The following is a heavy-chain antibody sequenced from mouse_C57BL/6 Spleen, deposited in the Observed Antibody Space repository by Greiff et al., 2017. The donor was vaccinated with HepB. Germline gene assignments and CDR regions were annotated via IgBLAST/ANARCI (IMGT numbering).Heavy chain of an antibody. CDR2: IDPETGGT. Sequence: QVHVKQSGAELVRPGASVTLSCKASGYTFTDYEMHWVKQTPVHGLEWIGAIDPETGGTAYNQKFKGKAILTADKSSSTAYMELRSLTSEDSAVYYCTGWLPFDYWGQGTTLTVSS. V-gene: IGHV1-15*01. CDR3: TGWLPFDY. D-gene: IGHD2-2*01. CDR1: GYTFTDYE. J-gene: IGHJ2*01.